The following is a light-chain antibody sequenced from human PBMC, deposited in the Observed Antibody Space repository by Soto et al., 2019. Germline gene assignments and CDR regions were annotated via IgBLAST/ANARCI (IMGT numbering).Light chain of an antibody. V-gene: IGKV3-20*01. Sequence: EIVFTQSPGAVSLSPEERARLSCTASHSVSSSNLAWYQQKPGQAPRLLIYGASSRATDIPDRFTGSGSGADFTLTISRLEPEDFGVYYCQQYGSSPIPFGQGTRLEIK. J-gene: IGKJ5*01. CDR2: GAS. CDR1: HSVSSSN. CDR3: QQYGSSPIP.